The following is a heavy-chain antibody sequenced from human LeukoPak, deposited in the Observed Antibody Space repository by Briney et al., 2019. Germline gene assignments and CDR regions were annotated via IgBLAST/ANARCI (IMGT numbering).Heavy chain of an antibody. Sequence: PSETLSLTCAVYGGSFRGYYWRWIRQPPGKGLEWIGEVNHSGSTNYNPSLKSRVTISVDTSKNQFSLKLSSVTAADTAVYYCARVGSNYGDWFDPWGQGTLVTVSS. CDR1: GGSFRGYY. V-gene: IGHV4-34*01. CDR2: VNHSGST. J-gene: IGHJ5*02. CDR3: ARVGSNYGDWFDP. D-gene: IGHD4-11*01.